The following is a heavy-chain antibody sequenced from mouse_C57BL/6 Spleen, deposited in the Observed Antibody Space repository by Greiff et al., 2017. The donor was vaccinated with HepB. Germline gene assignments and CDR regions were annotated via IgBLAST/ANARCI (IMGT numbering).Heavy chain of an antibody. CDR3: ARSIYYYGSSYDWYFDV. J-gene: IGHJ1*03. D-gene: IGHD1-1*01. CDR2: IDPSDSYT. CDR1: GYTFTSYW. Sequence: QVQLQQPGAELVMPGASVKLSCKASGYTFTSYWMHWVKQRPGQGLEWIGEIDPSDSYTNYNQKFKGKSTLTVDKSSSTAYMQLSSLTSEDSAFYYCARSIYYYGSSYDWYFDVWGTGTTVTVSS. V-gene: IGHV1-69*01.